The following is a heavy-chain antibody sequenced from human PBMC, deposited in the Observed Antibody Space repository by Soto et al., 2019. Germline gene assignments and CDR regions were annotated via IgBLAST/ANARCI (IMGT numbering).Heavy chain of an antibody. D-gene: IGHD3-16*01. CDR2: IIPFFGTA. J-gene: IGHJ4*02. V-gene: IGHV1-69*01. Sequence: QVQLVQSGAEVKKTGSSVKVSCRTSGGTFSTFGISWVRQAPGQGLDWMGGIIPFFGTAEYSQKFEDRIMITADESTNTVYMDLRSLTSEDTAIYYCARTAPMDAGDKYYYDFWGQGALVTVSS. CDR1: GGTFSTFG. CDR3: ARTAPMDAGDKYYYDF.